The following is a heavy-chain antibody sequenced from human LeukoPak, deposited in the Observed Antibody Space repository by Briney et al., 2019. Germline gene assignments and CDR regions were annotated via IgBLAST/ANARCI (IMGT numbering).Heavy chain of an antibody. V-gene: IGHV3-21*01. Sequence: GGSLRLSCAASGFTFSSYSMNWVRQAPGKWLEWVSSISSSSSYIYYADSVKGRFTISRDNAKNSLYLQMNSLRAEDTAVYYCAKDQKGGYCSGGSCYSNSPLDYWGQGTLVTVSS. CDR1: GFTFSSYS. CDR2: ISSSSSYI. J-gene: IGHJ4*02. CDR3: AKDQKGGYCSGGSCYSNSPLDY. D-gene: IGHD2-15*01.